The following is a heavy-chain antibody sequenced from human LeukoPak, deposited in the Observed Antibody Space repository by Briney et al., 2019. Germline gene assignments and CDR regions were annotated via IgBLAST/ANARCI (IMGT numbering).Heavy chain of an antibody. CDR2: INPNSGGT. Sequence: ASVKVSCKASGYTFTSYDINWVRQATGQGLEWMGWINPNSGGTNYAQKFQGRVTMTRDTSISTAYMELSRLGSDDTAVYYCARGAVPVFYYYMDVWGKGTTVTVSS. D-gene: IGHD2-2*01. J-gene: IGHJ6*03. V-gene: IGHV1-2*02. CDR1: GYTFTSYD. CDR3: ARGAVPVFYYYMDV.